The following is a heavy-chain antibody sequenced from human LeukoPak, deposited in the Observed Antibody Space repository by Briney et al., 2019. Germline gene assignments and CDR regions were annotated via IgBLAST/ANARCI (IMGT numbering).Heavy chain of an antibody. J-gene: IGHJ3*02. D-gene: IGHD2-15*01. Sequence: SQTLSLTCAISGDSVSSNSAAWNWIRQSPSRGLEWLGRTYYRSKWYNDYAVSVKSRININPDTSKNQFSLQLNPLTPDDTAVYYCARDSSEEGGYCSGGSGPGDAFDIWGQGTMVTVSS. V-gene: IGHV6-1*01. CDR3: ARDSSEEGGYCSGGSGPGDAFDI. CDR2: TYYRSKWYN. CDR1: GDSVSSNSAA.